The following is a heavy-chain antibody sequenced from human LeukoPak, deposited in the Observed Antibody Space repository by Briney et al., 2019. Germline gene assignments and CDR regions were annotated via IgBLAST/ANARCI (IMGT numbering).Heavy chain of an antibody. CDR1: GFTFDDYG. V-gene: IGHV3-20*04. CDR2: FNWNGGST. CDR3: ARDYFVYDSSGYYPFDY. D-gene: IGHD3-22*01. Sequence: GGSLRLSCAASGFTFDDYGMSWVRQAPGKGLEWVSGFNWNGGSTGYADSVKGRFTISRDNAKNSLYLQMNSLRAEDTALYYCARDYFVYDSSGYYPFDYWGQGTLVTVSS. J-gene: IGHJ4*02.